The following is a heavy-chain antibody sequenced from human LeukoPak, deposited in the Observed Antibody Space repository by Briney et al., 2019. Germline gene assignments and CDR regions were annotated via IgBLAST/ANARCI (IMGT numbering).Heavy chain of an antibody. Sequence: GGFLRLSCAASGFTFSGYAMAWVRQAPGKGLEWLSGVFASGGGISYADSAKGRFTISRGNSKDTLYLQMNSLRVDDTAVYFCAKDLNYGDGRWEFDVWGQGTQVSVS. D-gene: IGHD4-17*01. CDR1: GFTFSGYA. V-gene: IGHV3-23*01. CDR2: VFASGGGI. J-gene: IGHJ5*02. CDR3: AKDLNYGDGRWEFDV.